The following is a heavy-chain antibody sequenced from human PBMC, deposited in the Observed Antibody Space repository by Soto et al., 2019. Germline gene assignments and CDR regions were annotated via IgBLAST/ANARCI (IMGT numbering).Heavy chain of an antibody. D-gene: IGHD4-4*01. CDR2: IYPGDSDL. J-gene: IGHJ6*02. CDR3: ARLNRTVYYYYGMDV. V-gene: IGHV5-51*01. CDR1: GYSSSSYC. Sequence: GESLKISCKGSGYSSSSYCIGSVSQMPGKGPEWMGIIYPGDSDLSYSSSLQGQVTISADKSISTAYLQWSSLKASDTAMYYCARLNRTVYYYYGMDVWGHGTTVTVSS.